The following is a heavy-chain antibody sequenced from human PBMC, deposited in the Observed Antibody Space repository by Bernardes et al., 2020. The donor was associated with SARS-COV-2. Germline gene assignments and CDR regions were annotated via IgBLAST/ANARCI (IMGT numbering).Heavy chain of an antibody. Sequence: TLSLTCAISGDSVSSSSSSWHWIRQSPSRGLEWLGGTYYRSKWYTDYAVSVRSRITINPDTSKNQFSLHLNSVTAADTALYYCARDPGLFFTGSFDSWGPGTLVTVSS. CDR2: TYYRSKWYT. V-gene: IGHV6-1*01. CDR1: GDSVSSSSSS. CDR3: ARDPGLFFTGSFDS. J-gene: IGHJ4*02.